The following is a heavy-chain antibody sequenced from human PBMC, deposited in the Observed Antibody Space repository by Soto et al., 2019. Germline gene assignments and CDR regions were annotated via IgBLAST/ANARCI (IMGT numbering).Heavy chain of an antibody. J-gene: IGHJ4*02. Sequence: SETLSLTCTVSGGAISSDDNYWSWIRQPPGKGLEWIGYIYYSGRTNYNPSLGSRVTISIDASKNQFSLKLSSVSAADTAVYYCARERSNSPDYIDYWGQGTLVTVSS. CDR1: GGAISSDDNY. D-gene: IGHD2-2*01. CDR3: ARERSNSPDYIDY. CDR2: IYYSGRT. V-gene: IGHV4-30-4*01.